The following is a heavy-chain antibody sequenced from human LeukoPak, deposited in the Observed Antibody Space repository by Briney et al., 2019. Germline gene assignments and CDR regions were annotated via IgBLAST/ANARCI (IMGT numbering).Heavy chain of an antibody. Sequence: GGALRLSCSASGFTFSTYTIHWVRQAPGKGLEYVSAINGNGGSTYYADSVKGRFTISRDNSKNPLYLQMSSLRAEDTAVYYCVKENLVAGHVPYFDYWGQGTLVTVSS. CDR1: GFTFSTYT. D-gene: IGHD6-19*01. V-gene: IGHV3-64D*06. J-gene: IGHJ4*02. CDR2: INGNGGST. CDR3: VKENLVAGHVPYFDY.